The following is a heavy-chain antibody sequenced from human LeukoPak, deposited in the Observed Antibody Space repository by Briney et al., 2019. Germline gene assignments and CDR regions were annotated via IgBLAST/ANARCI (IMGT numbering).Heavy chain of an antibody. Sequence: ASVKVSCKASCYTFTSYGISWVRQAPGQGLEWMGWISAYNGNTNYAQKLQGRVTMTTDTSTSTAYMELRSLRSDDTAVYYCARFSGGSCFYGMDVWGQGTTVTVSS. V-gene: IGHV1-18*01. J-gene: IGHJ6*02. CDR1: CYTFTSYG. D-gene: IGHD2-15*01. CDR3: ARFSGGSCFYGMDV. CDR2: ISAYNGNT.